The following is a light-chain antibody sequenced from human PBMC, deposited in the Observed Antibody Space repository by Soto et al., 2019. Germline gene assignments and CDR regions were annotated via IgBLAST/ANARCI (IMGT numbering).Light chain of an antibody. CDR2: EVS. J-gene: IGLJ2*01. CDR1: SSDVGGYNY. CDR3: SSYAGSNRVV. V-gene: IGLV2-8*01. Sequence: QSVLTQPPSASGSPGQSVTISCTGTSSDVGGYNYVSWYQQHPGKVPKLIIYEVSKRPSGVPDRFSASKSGNAASLTVSGLQAEDDADYYCSSYAGSNRVVFGGGTKLTVL.